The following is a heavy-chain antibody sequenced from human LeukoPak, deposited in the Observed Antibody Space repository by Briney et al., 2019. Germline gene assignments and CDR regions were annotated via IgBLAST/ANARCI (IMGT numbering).Heavy chain of an antibody. D-gene: IGHD6-13*01. CDR3: AKTKPYGTTWYGGID. CDR2: IRESGGST. Sequence: LPGGSLRLSCVASGFTFSSYAMSWVRQAPGKGLEWVSDIRESGGSTHYADSVKGRFTISRDNSKNTLYLQMNSLRAEDTAVYYCAKTKPYGTTWYGGIDWGQGALVTVSS. V-gene: IGHV3-23*01. CDR1: GFTFSSYA. J-gene: IGHJ4*02.